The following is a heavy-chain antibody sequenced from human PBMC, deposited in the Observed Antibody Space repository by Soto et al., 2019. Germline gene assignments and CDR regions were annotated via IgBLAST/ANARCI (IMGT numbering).Heavy chain of an antibody. D-gene: IGHD3-22*01. CDR2: INAGNGNT. CDR1: GGTFSSYT. Sequence: ASVKVSCKASGGTFSSYTISWVRQAPGQRLEWMGWINAGNGNTKYSQKFQGRVTITRDTSASTAYMELSSLRSEDTAVYYCARETARITMIVVVTGYGMDVWGQGTTVTVSS. J-gene: IGHJ6*02. CDR3: ARETARITMIVVVTGYGMDV. V-gene: IGHV1-3*01.